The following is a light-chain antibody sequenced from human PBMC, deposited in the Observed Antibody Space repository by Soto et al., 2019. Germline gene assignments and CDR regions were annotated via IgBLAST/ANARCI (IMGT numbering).Light chain of an antibody. CDR3: QQYNDWPLT. Sequence: EILMTQSPVTLSVSPGERATLSCRASQSVSSNLAWYQQKPGQAPSLLIYGAFTRATGIPARFSGTGSGTEFTLTISSLQSEDFALYYCQQYNDWPLTFG. V-gene: IGKV3-15*01. J-gene: IGKJ1*01. CDR2: GAF. CDR1: QSVSSN.